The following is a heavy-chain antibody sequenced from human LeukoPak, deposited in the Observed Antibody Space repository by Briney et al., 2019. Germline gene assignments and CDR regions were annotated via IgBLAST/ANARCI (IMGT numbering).Heavy chain of an antibody. Sequence: SETLSLTCTVSGGSISSYYWSWIRQPPGKGLECIGYIYYSGSTNYNPSLKSRVTISVDTSKNQFSLKLSSVTAADTAVYYCARHPEYSYGSAHAFDIWGQGTMVTVSS. V-gene: IGHV4-59*01. CDR2: IYYSGST. CDR3: ARHPEYSYGSAHAFDI. CDR1: GGSISSYY. D-gene: IGHD5-18*01. J-gene: IGHJ3*02.